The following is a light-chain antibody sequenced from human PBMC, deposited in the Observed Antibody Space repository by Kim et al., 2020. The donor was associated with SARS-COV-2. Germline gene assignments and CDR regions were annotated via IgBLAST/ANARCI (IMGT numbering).Light chain of an antibody. CDR1: SLRNYY. Sequence: SSELTQDPAVSVALGQTVRLTCQGDSLRNYYATWYQQRPGQAPVLVLYGKYNRPSGIPDRFSGSASGNTASLTITGAQAEDEPDYYCNSRDSSGDHVVFGGGTQLTVL. CDR3: NSRDSSGDHVV. J-gene: IGLJ3*02. CDR2: GKY. V-gene: IGLV3-19*01.